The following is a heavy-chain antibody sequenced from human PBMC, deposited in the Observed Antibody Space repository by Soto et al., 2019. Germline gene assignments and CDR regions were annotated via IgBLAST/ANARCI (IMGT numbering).Heavy chain of an antibody. Sequence: QVQLVQSGAEVKKPGASVKVSCKASGYTFTNDGISWVRQAPGQGLEWMGWINPYNGNTNYAQKPQGRVTMTTDTTTSTAYMELRSLRSDDTTVYYCASRLAAAALVWGQGTLVTVSS. CDR1: GYTFTNDG. J-gene: IGHJ4*02. V-gene: IGHV1-18*01. D-gene: IGHD6-13*01. CDR2: INPYNGNT. CDR3: ASRLAAAALV.